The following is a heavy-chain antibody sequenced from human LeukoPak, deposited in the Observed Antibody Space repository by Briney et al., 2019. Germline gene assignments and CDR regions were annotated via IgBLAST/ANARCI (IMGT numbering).Heavy chain of an antibody. J-gene: IGHJ6*02. Sequence: GGSLRLSCAASGFTFSTYCMSWVRQAPGKGLVWVSRINSDGSSTSYADSVKGRFTISRDNAKNTLYLQMNSLRAEDTAVYYCARVLAHYYDSSGYSYYYYGMDVWGQGTTVTVSS. CDR1: GFTFSTYC. V-gene: IGHV3-74*01. CDR2: INSDGSST. D-gene: IGHD3-22*01. CDR3: ARVLAHYYDSSGYSYYYYGMDV.